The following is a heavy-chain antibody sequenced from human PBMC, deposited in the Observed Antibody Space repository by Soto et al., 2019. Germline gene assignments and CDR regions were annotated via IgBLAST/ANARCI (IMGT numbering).Heavy chain of an antibody. D-gene: IGHD3-10*01. CDR2: IWYDGSNK. J-gene: IGHJ4*02. CDR3: ARDANPWFGDYPFDY. CDR1: GFTCSRYG. V-gene: IGHV3-33*01. Sequence: GGSLRLSCAASGFTCSRYGMHWVRQATGKGLEWVAVIWYDGSNKYYAYCVKGRFTICRDNAKNTLYLQMDGVRGEDTAVYYCARDANPWFGDYPFDYWGQGTLVTVSS.